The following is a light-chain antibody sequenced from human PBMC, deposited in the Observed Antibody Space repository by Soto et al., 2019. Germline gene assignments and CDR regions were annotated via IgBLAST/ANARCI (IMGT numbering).Light chain of an antibody. V-gene: IGLV2-11*01. CDR1: RSDVGGYNY. J-gene: IGLJ1*01. CDR2: DVS. CDR3: CSYSGSNTNYV. Sequence: QSALTQPRSVSGSPGQSITISCTGTRSDVGGYNYVSWYRQHPGKAPKLMIYDVSKRPSGVPDRFSGSKSGNTASLTISGLQAEDEADYYCCSYSGSNTNYVFGTGTKLTVL.